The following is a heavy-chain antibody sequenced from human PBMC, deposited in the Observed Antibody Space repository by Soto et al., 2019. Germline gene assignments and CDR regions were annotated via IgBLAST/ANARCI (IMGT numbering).Heavy chain of an antibody. CDR3: ARGGITMVRGVIITPFDY. CDR2: IIPVFGTA. CDR1: GGTFSSYA. D-gene: IGHD3-10*01. Sequence: SVKVSCKASGGTFSSYAISWVRQAPGQGLEWMGGIIPVFGTANYAQKFQGRVTITADESTSTAYMELSSLRSEDTAVDYCARGGITMVRGVIITPFDYWGQGTLVTVSS. J-gene: IGHJ4*02. V-gene: IGHV1-69*13.